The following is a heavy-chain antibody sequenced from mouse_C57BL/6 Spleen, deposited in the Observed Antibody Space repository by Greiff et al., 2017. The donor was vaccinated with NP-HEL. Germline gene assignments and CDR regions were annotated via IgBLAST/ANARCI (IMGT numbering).Heavy chain of an antibody. D-gene: IGHD1-1*01. J-gene: IGHJ4*01. CDR3: ALLLQPYYYAMDY. CDR2: INPSDSYT. Sequence: QVQLQQSGAELVMPGASVKLSCKASGYTFTSYWMHWVKQRPGQGLEWIGEINPSDSYTNYNQKFKGKSTLTVDKSSSTAYMQLSSLTSEDSAVYYCALLLQPYYYAMDYWGQGTSVTVSS. V-gene: IGHV1-69*01. CDR1: GYTFTSYW.